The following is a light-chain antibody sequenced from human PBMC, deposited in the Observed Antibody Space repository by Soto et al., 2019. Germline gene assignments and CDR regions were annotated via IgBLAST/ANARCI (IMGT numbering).Light chain of an antibody. CDR1: QSISTW. CDR3: QQYNSYPYT. J-gene: IGKJ2*01. CDR2: DAS. Sequence: DIQMTQSPSTLSASVGDRVTITCRASQSISTWLAWYQQKPGKAPKFLIYDASSLESGVPSGFSGSGSGTEFTLTISSLQPDDFATYYCQQYNSYPYTFGQGTKLEIK. V-gene: IGKV1-5*01.